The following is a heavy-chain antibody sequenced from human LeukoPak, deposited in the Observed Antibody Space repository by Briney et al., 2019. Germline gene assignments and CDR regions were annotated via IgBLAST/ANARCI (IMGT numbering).Heavy chain of an antibody. D-gene: IGHD3-9*01. CDR1: GFTFSSYS. V-gene: IGHV3-21*06. Sequence: GGSLRLSCAASGFTFSSYSMNWVRQAPGKGLEWVSSISGSSSYIYYADSVKGRFTISRDNTKNSLYLQMNSLRAEDTAVYYCARSAGNVLTGDYSYFDYWGQGTLITVS. CDR3: ARSAGNVLTGDYSYFDY. CDR2: ISGSSSYI. J-gene: IGHJ4*02.